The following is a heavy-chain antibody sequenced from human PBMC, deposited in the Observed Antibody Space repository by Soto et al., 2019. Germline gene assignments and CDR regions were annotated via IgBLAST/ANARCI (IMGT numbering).Heavy chain of an antibody. CDR3: ARDGVDVSRTTVRHGALDI. D-gene: IGHD4-17*01. V-gene: IGHV1-69*01. J-gene: IGHJ3*02. CDR2: FIPVFTTA. CDR1: GGSFSTYG. Sequence: QVQLVQSGAEVKKPGSSVKVSCKASGGSFSTYGISWVRQAPGQGLEWMGGFIPVFTTAKYPQKFQGRVSITADESTDTAYMELSSLRSEDTAVYFCARDGVDVSRTTVRHGALDIWGQGTVVTVSS.